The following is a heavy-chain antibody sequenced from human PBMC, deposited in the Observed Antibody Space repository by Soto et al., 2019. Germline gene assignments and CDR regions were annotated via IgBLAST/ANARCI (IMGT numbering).Heavy chain of an antibody. CDR3: ASQVESGSSINWFDP. CDR1: GFTFSSYA. D-gene: IGHD1-26*01. V-gene: IGHV3-30-3*01. CDR2: ISYDGSNK. Sequence: GGSLRLSCAASGFTFSSYAMHWVRQAPGKGLEWVAVISYDGSNKYYADSVKGRFTISRDNSKNTLYLQMNSLRAEDTAVYYCASQVESGSSINWFDPCGQAPLVTVSS. J-gene: IGHJ5*02.